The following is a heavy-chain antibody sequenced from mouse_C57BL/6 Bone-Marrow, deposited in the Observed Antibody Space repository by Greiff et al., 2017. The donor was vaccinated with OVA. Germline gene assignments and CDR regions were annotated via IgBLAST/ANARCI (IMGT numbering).Heavy chain of an antibody. CDR2: ISDGGSYT. J-gene: IGHJ3*01. D-gene: IGHD4-1*01. CDR3: ARRDWGAY. CDR1: GFTFSSYA. Sequence: EVKLVESGGGLVKPGGSLKLSCAASGFTFSSYAMSWVRQTPEKRLEWVATISDGGSYTYYPDNVKGRFTISRENAKNNLYLQMSHLKAEDNAMYYCARRDWGAYWGQGTLVTVSA. V-gene: IGHV5-4*03.